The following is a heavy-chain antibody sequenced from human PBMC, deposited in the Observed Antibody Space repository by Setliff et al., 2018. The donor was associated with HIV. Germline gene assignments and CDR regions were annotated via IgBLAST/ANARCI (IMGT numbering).Heavy chain of an antibody. CDR3: AAFLVSPVTTQDY. Sequence: SETLSLTCTVSGGSISSSSYYWGWIRQPPGKGLEWIGSIYYSGSTYYNPSLKSRVTISVDTSKNQFSLKLTSVTAADTAMYYCAAFLVSPVTTQDYWGQGTPVTVSS. D-gene: IGHD4-17*01. CDR2: IYYSGST. CDR1: GGSISSSSYY. V-gene: IGHV4-39*01. J-gene: IGHJ4*02.